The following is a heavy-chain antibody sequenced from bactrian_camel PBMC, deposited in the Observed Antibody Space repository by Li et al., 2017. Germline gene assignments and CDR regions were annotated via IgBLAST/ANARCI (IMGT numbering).Heavy chain of an antibody. CDR3: VRSEDGRRQADFGY. D-gene: IGHD2*01. V-gene: IGHV3S53*01. CDR1: GDTRSARC. Sequence: VQLVESGGGSVQAGGTLRLSCVVSGDTRSARCMAWFRQAPGKEREFVATIDLGHPGYADAVKGRFTISQDNDKNTMYLQMNSLNPDDTGVYYCVRSEDGRRQADFGYWGQGTQVTVS. CDR2: IDLGHP. J-gene: IGHJ6*01.